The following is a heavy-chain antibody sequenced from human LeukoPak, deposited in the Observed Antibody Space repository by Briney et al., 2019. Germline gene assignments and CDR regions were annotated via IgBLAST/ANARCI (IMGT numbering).Heavy chain of an antibody. CDR3: ARYRDWEWEVSYMDV. V-gene: IGHV3-7*01. CDR2: IRHDGSEN. Sequence: GGSLRLSCAASGFTFSSYSMNWVRQAPGKGLEWVADIRHDGSENYYVDSVQGRFTISRDNAKNSLYLQMNSLRAEDTAVYYCARYRDWEWEVSYMDVWGKGTTVTVSS. D-gene: IGHD1-26*01. J-gene: IGHJ6*03. CDR1: GFTFSSYS.